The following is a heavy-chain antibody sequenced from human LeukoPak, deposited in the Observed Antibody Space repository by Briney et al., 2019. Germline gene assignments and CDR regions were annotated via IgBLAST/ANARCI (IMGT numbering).Heavy chain of an antibody. J-gene: IGHJ4*02. V-gene: IGHV4-39*07. CDR3: ARDGTHYWNSFGY. D-gene: IGHD2/OR15-2a*01. Sequence: PSETLSLTCTVSGGSISSTSYYWGWIRQPPGKGLEWIGNIYYSGSTYYNPSLKSRVTISVDTSKNQFFLKLSSVTAADTAMYYCARDGTHYWNSFGYWGQGTLVTVSS. CDR2: IYYSGST. CDR1: GGSISSTSYY.